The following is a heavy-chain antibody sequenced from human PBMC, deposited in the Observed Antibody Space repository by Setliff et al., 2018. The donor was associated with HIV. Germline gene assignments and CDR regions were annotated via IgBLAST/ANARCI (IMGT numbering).Heavy chain of an antibody. D-gene: IGHD3-10*01. V-gene: IGHV3-9*01. CDR1: GFTFDDYA. CDR3: AKISEGLWFGEKNY. J-gene: IGHJ4*02. Sequence: PGGSLRLSCAASGFTFDDYAMHWVRQAPGKGLEWVSGISWNSGSIGYADSVKGRFTISRDNAKNSLYLQMNSLRAEDTAVYYCAKISEGLWFGEKNYWGQGTLVTVSS. CDR2: ISWNSGSI.